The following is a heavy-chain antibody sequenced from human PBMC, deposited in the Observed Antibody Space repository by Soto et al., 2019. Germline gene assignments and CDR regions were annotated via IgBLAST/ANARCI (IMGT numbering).Heavy chain of an antibody. CDR1: GCSISSGDYY. V-gene: IGHV4-30-4*01. Sequence: NPSETLSLPCTVSGCSISSGDYYWSWIRQPPGKGLEWIGYIYYSGSTYYNPSLKSRVTISVDTSKNQFSLKLSSVTAADTAVYYCAREYAPTSADVWGQGTTVTVSS. CDR2: IYYSGST. CDR3: AREYAPTSADV. J-gene: IGHJ6*02.